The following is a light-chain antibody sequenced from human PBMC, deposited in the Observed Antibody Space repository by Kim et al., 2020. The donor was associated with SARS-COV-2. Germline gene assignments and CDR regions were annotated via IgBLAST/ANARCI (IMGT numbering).Light chain of an antibody. CDR3: LVWDSSSDHPV. J-gene: IGLJ3*02. CDR2: YDS. Sequence: SYELTQPPSVSVAPGKTARITCGGNNIGSKSVHWHQQKPGQAPVLVIYYDSDRPSGIPERFLGSTSGNTATLTISRVEAGDEADYYCLVWDSSSDHPVFG. V-gene: IGLV3-21*04. CDR1: NIGSKS.